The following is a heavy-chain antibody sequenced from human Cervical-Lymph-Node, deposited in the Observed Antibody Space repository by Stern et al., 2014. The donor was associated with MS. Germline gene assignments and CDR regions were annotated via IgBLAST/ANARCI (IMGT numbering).Heavy chain of an antibody. J-gene: IGHJ3*01. D-gene: IGHD1-14*01. CDR2: IRIYNDNA. CDR3: ARELKGGSEAASDV. V-gene: IGHV1-18*01. Sequence: QVQLVQSGAEVKKPGASVKVSCKASGYTFTSYGIIWVRQAPGHGLEWMGWIRIYNDNADYAPRFQGRVTMTTDTSTGTVYMELRSLRSDDTAVYYCARELKGGSEAASDVWGPGTKVTVSS. CDR1: GYTFTSYG.